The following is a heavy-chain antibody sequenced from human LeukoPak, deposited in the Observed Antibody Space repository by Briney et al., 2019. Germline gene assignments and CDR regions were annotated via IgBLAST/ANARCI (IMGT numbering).Heavy chain of an antibody. Sequence: GGSLRLSCAVSGFTLSNYWMSWVRQAPGKGLEWVANIKHDGSEKYYVDSVKGRFTISRDNAKNSLYLQMNSLRAEDTAVYYCARSWPKRNDFWSEVSYYWGQGTLVTVSS. D-gene: IGHD3-3*01. J-gene: IGHJ4*02. CDR1: GFTLSNYW. V-gene: IGHV3-7*01. CDR2: IKHDGSEK. CDR3: ARSWPKRNDFWSEVSYY.